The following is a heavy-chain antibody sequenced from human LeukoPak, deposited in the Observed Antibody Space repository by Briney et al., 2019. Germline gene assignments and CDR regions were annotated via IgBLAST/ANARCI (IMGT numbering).Heavy chain of an antibody. V-gene: IGHV4-61*02. CDR1: GGSISSGSYY. CDR2: IYTSGST. Sequence: PSQTLSLTCTDSGGSISSGSYYWSWIRQPAGKGLEWIGRIYTSGSTNYNPSLKSRVTISVDTSKNQFSLKLSSVTAADTAVYYCARIGSGWYGEFDYWGQGTLVTVSS. J-gene: IGHJ4*02. D-gene: IGHD6-19*01. CDR3: ARIGSGWYGEFDY.